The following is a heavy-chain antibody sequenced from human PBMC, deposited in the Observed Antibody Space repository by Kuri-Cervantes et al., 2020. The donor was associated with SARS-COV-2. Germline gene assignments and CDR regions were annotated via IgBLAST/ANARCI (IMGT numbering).Heavy chain of an antibody. CDR2: FDPDDAET. CDR3: ATPRYCSGGSCYGLFDY. V-gene: IGHV1-24*01. CDR1: GYFLAESS. D-gene: IGHD2-15*01. J-gene: IGHJ4*02. Sequence: ASVKVSCKVSGYFLAESSIRWVRQAPGKGLEWMGRFDPDDAETNYAQDFRGRVTMTEDTSTDTAYMELRSLRSEDTAVYYCATPRYCSGGSCYGLFDYWGQGTLVTVSS.